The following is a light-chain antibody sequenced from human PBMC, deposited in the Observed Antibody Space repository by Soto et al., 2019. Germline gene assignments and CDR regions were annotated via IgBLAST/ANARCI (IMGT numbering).Light chain of an antibody. J-gene: IGLJ2*01. CDR1: RSNIENNF. CDR3: GTWDSSLSAGV. CDR2: DNN. Sequence: QSVLTQPPSVSAAPGQTVTLSCSGSRSNIENNFVSWYQQVPGTAPKLLIFDNNQRPSEIPVRFSGSKSGTSATLGITGLQTGEEGEYYCGTWDSSLSAGVFGGGTKVTVL. V-gene: IGLV1-51*01.